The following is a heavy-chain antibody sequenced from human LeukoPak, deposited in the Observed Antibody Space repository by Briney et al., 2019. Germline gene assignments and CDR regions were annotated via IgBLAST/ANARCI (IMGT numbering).Heavy chain of an antibody. V-gene: IGHV3-43*02. CDR1: GFTFDDYA. Sequence: GGSLRLSCAASGFTFDDYAMHWVRQAPGKGREGVSLISGDGGSTYYADYVKGRFTISRDNSKNSLYLQMNSLRTEDTALYYCAKDMVRGVIIMPALDYWGQGTLVTVSS. CDR2: ISGDGGST. J-gene: IGHJ4*02. CDR3: AKDMVRGVIIMPALDY. D-gene: IGHD3-10*01.